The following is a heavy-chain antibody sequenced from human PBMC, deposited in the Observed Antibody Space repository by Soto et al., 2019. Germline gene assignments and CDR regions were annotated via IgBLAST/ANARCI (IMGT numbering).Heavy chain of an antibody. J-gene: IGHJ6*02. CDR2: ISPYNGHT. V-gene: IGHV1-18*01. D-gene: IGHD2-2*01. Sequence: QVQLVQSAGEVKKPGASVKVSCKASRYSFTSYGISWVRRAPGQGLEWMGWISPYNGHTQFVERFQGRVTMTTDTSTKTAYMELRNLRSDDTAHYYCARDLTIVPATHPRLENYGMDVWGQGTTVIVSS. CDR3: ARDLTIVPATHPRLENYGMDV. CDR1: RYSFTSYG.